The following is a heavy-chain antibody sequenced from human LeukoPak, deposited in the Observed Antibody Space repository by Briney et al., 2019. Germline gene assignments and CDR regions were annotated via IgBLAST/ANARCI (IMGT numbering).Heavy chain of an antibody. V-gene: IGHV4-39*07. D-gene: IGHD5-12*01. J-gene: IGHJ5*02. CDR3: ARDRLRATIMFGYTPSGWFDP. Sequence: SETLSLTCTVSGGSISSSSYYWGWIRQPPGKGLEWIGSIYYSGSTYYNPSLKSRVTISVDTSKNQFSLKLSSVTAADTAVYYCARDRLRATIMFGYTPSGWFDPWGQGTLVTVSS. CDR1: GGSISSSSYY. CDR2: IYYSGST.